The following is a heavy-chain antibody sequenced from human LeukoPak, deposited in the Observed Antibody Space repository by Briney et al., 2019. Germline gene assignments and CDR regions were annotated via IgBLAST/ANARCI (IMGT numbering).Heavy chain of an antibody. J-gene: IGHJ4*02. Sequence: GGSLRLSCAASGFTFSSYSMSWVRQAPGKGLEWVSYISSSSSTIYYAGSVKGRFTISRDNAKNSLYLQMNSLRAEDTAVYYCARDRRWNIDYWGQGTLVTVSS. CDR2: ISSSSSTI. D-gene: IGHD4-23*01. V-gene: IGHV3-48*01. CDR1: GFTFSSYS. CDR3: ARDRRWNIDY.